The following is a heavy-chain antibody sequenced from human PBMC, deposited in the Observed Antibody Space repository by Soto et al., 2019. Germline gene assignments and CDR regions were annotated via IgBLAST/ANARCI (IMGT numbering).Heavy chain of an antibody. V-gene: IGHV3-30-3*01. D-gene: IGHD6-13*01. Sequence: QVQLVESGGGVVQPGRSLRLSCAASGFTFSSYAMHWVRQAPGKGLEWVAVISYDGSNKYYADSVKGQFTISRDNSKNTLYLQMNSLRAEDTAVYYCARDWVAAAGPAFDIWGQGTMVTVSS. CDR3: ARDWVAAAGPAFDI. CDR1: GFTFSSYA. J-gene: IGHJ3*02. CDR2: ISYDGSNK.